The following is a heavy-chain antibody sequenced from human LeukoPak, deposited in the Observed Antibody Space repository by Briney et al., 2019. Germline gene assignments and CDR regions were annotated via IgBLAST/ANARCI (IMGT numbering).Heavy chain of an antibody. CDR2: ISWDGGST. D-gene: IGHD3-3*01. J-gene: IGHJ5*02. Sequence: GGSLRLSCAASGFTFDDYAMHWVRQAPGKGLEWVSLISWDGGSTYYADSVEGRFTISRDNSKNSLYLQMNSLRAEDTALYYRAKDNLPYDFWSGYYSWGQGTLVTVSS. V-gene: IGHV3-43D*04. CDR3: AKDNLPYDFWSGYYS. CDR1: GFTFDDYA.